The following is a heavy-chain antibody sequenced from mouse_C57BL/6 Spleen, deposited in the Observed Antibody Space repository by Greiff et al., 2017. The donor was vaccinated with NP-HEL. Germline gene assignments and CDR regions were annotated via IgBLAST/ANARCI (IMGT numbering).Heavy chain of an antibody. CDR1: GFTFTDYY. Sequence: DVKLVESGGGLVQPGGSLSLSCAASGFTFTDYYMSWVRQPPGKALEWLGFIRNKANGYTTEYSASVKGRFTISRDNSQSILYLQMNALRAEDSATYYCARYYYGSSIDYWGQGTTLTVSS. J-gene: IGHJ2*01. V-gene: IGHV7-3*01. CDR2: IRNKANGYTT. CDR3: ARYYYGSSIDY. D-gene: IGHD1-1*01.